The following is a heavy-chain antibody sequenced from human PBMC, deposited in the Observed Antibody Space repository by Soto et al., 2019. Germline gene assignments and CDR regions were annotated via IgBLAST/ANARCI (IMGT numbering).Heavy chain of an antibody. V-gene: IGHV4-31*03. CDR3: SRAVYSNLVY. CDR2: ISNSGST. CDR1: GASISSGSYY. D-gene: IGHD4-4*01. Sequence: QVQLQESGPGLVKPSQTLSLTCTVSGASISSGSYYCSWIRQLPGKGLEWIGYISNSGSTYYNPSLKSRVTISLDTSKNQFSLRVSSVTAADTAVYYCSRAVYSNLVYWGQGTLVTVSS. J-gene: IGHJ4*02.